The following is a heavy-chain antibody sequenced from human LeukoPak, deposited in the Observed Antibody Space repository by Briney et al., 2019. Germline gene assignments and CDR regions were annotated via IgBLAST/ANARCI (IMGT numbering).Heavy chain of an antibody. CDR3: ARDGPLSGSYDY. CDR2: IYHSGST. J-gene: IGHJ4*02. CDR1: GYSISSGYY. D-gene: IGHD1-26*01. V-gene: IGHV4-38-2*02. Sequence: PSETLSLTCTVSGYSISSGYYWGWIRQPPGKGLEWIGSIYHSGSTYYNPSLKSRVTISVDTSKNQFSLKLSSVTAADTAVYYCARDGPLSGSYDYWGQGTLVTVSS.